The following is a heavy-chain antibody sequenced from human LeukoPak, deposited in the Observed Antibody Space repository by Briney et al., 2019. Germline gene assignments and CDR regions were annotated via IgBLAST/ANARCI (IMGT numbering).Heavy chain of an antibody. J-gene: IGHJ5*02. CDR3: GRRIRFGESSKENWFDP. D-gene: IGHD3-10*01. CDR2: IYWNRDK. CDR1: GFSLSTSAVG. V-gene: IGHV2-5*01. Sequence: SGPTLVKPTQTLTLTCTFSGFSLSTSAVGVGWIRQPPGRALERLALIYWNRDKCYSPTLRSRLTITKDTSKNQLVHTMTNMDPVDTATYYGGRRIRFGESSKENWFDPWGQGTLVTVSS.